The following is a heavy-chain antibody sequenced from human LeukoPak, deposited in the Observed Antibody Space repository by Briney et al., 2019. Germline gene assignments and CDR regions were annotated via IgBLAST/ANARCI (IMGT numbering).Heavy chain of an antibody. Sequence: GGSLRLSCAASGFTFSSYSMNWVRQAPGKGLEWVSSIISSSSYIYYADSVKGRFTISRDNAKNSLYLQMNSLRAEDTAVYYCARDLTGYSSGWYGYVDYWGQGTLVTVSS. CDR1: GFTFSSYS. CDR2: IISSSSYI. CDR3: ARDLTGYSSGWYGYVDY. V-gene: IGHV3-21*01. J-gene: IGHJ4*02. D-gene: IGHD6-19*01.